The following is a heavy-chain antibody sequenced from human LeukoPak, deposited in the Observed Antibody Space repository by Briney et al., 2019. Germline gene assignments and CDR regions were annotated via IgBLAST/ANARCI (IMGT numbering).Heavy chain of an antibody. CDR1: GGSISSSSYY. CDR3: ASAPPPGDSSGYYLDY. D-gene: IGHD3-22*01. J-gene: IGHJ4*02. CDR2: IYYSGST. Sequence: SETLSLTCTVSGGSISSSSYYWSWIRQPPGKGLEWIGYIYYSGSTYYNPSLKSRVTISVDTSKNQFSLKLSSVTAADTAVYYCASAPPPGDSSGYYLDYWGQGTLVTVSS. V-gene: IGHV4-30-4*01.